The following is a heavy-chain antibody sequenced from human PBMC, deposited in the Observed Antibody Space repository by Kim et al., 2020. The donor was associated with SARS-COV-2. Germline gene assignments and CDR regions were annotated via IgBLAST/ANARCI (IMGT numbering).Heavy chain of an antibody. Sequence: SETLSLTCTVSGGSISSGSYYWSWIRQPAGKGLEWIGRIYTSGSTNYNPSLKSRVTISVDTSKNQFSLKLSSVTAADTAVYYCARDLYTMIVGRPTNWFDPWGQGTLVTVSS. V-gene: IGHV4-61*02. CDR2: IYTSGST. J-gene: IGHJ5*02. CDR1: GGSISSGSYY. CDR3: ARDLYTMIVGRPTNWFDP. D-gene: IGHD3-22*01.